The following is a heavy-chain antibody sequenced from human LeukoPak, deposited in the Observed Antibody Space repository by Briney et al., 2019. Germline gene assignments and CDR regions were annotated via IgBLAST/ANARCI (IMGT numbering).Heavy chain of an antibody. Sequence: PSETLSLTCAVYGGSFSGYYWSWIRQPPGKGLEWIGEINHSGSTNYNPSLKSRVTISVDTSKNQFSLKLSSVTAADTAVYYCARQLSPPHYYYGSGSYRYYYMDVWGKGTTVTISS. CDR2: INHSGST. CDR3: ARQLSPPHYYYGSGSYRYYYMDV. CDR1: GGSFSGYY. V-gene: IGHV4-34*01. D-gene: IGHD3-10*01. J-gene: IGHJ6*03.